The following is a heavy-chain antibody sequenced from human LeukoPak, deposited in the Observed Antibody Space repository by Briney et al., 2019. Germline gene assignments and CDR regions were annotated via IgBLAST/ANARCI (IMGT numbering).Heavy chain of an antibody. J-gene: IGHJ6*02. CDR1: GFTLSHSA. D-gene: IGHD3-3*01. V-gene: IGHV3-53*04. CDR3: ARFLGRITISGVVPYGMDV. CDR2: IYSAGGT. Sequence: GGSLRLSCSMSGFTLSHSAMTWVRQAPGKGLEWVSLIYSAGGTYYTDSVKGRFTISRHSSKNTLYLQMNSLRGEDTAVYYCARFLGRITISGVVPYGMDVWGQGTTVTVSS.